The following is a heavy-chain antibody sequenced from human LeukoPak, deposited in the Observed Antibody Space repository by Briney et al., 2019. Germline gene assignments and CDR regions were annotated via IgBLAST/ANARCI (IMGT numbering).Heavy chain of an antibody. Sequence: PGGSLRLSCAASGFTFSDYYMSWIRQAPGKGLEWVSYISSSGSTIYYADSVKGRFTISRDNAKNSLYLQMNSLRAEDTAVYYCARDRDYDYGDYPDAFDIWGQGTMVTVSS. CDR3: ARDRDYDYGDYPDAFDI. CDR2: ISSSGSTI. V-gene: IGHV3-11*01. J-gene: IGHJ3*02. CDR1: GFTFSDYY. D-gene: IGHD4-17*01.